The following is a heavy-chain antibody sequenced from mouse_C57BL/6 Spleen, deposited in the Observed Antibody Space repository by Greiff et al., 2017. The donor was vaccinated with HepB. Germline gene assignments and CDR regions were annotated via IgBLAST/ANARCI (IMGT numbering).Heavy chain of an antibody. CDR1: GYTFTSYW. Sequence: QVHVKQPGAELVKPGASVKLSCKASGYTFTSYWMHWVKQRPGQGLEWIGMIHPNSGSTNYNEKFKSKATLTVDKSSSTAYMQLSSLTSEDSAVYYCARSGTPYYFDYWGQGTTLTVSS. V-gene: IGHV1-64*01. J-gene: IGHJ2*01. CDR3: ARSGTPYYFDY. CDR2: IHPNSGST.